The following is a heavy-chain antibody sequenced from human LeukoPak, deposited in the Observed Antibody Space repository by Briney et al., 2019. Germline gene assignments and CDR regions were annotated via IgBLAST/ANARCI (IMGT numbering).Heavy chain of an antibody. CDR2: ISSGSTII. J-gene: IGHJ4*02. D-gene: IGHD4-17*01. CDR3: ARDPSVTTGFDY. V-gene: IGHV3-48*04. CDR1: GFTLSSYS. Sequence: PGGSLSLSCAASGFTLSSYSMNRVRQAPGKGLEWVSYISSGSTIIYYADSVRGRFTMSRDNAKNSLYLQMNSLRAEDTAVYYCARDPSVTTGFDYWGQGTLVTVSS.